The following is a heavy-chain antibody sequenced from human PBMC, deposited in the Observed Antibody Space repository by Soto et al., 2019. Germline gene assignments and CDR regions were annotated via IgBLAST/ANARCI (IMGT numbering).Heavy chain of an antibody. Sequence: SETLSLTCPVSGGSIRSYYWSWIGQPPGKVLEWIGYMYYGGRTNYNPSLKSRVTISVDTSKMQVSLKLSSVTAADTAVYFCARGTPSPLIVRSSRGPWFDPWGQGTLVTVS. CDR2: MYYGGRT. CDR3: ARGTPSPLIVRSSRGPWFDP. CDR1: GGSIRSYY. V-gene: IGHV4-59*08. D-gene: IGHD2-15*01. J-gene: IGHJ5*02.